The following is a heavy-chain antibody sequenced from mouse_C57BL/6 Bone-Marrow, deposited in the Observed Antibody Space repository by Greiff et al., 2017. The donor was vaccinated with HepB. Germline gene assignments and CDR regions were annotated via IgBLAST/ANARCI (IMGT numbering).Heavy chain of an antibody. Sequence: QVQLKESGAELARPGASVKLSCKASGYTFTSYGISWVKQRTGQGLEWIGEIYPRSGNTYYNEKFKGKATLTADKSSSTAYMELRSLTSEDSAVYFCAREGAYYPSYFDVWGTGTTVTVSS. J-gene: IGHJ1*03. CDR3: AREGAYYPSYFDV. CDR1: GYTFTSYG. D-gene: IGHD2-10*01. CDR2: IYPRSGNT. V-gene: IGHV1-81*01.